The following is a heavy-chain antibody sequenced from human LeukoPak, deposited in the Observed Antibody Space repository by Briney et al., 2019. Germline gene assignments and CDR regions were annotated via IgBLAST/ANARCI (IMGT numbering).Heavy chain of an antibody. CDR2: IKSKTDGGTT. J-gene: IGHJ6*03. CDR3: TTDPPPSIDYGDYDYYYYMDV. CDR1: GFTFSNAW. V-gene: IGHV3-15*01. Sequence: PGGSLRLSCAASGFTFSNAWMSWVRQAPGKGLEWVGRIKSKTDGGTTDYAAPVKGRFTISRDDSKNTLYLQMNSLKTEDTAVYYCTTDPPPSIDYGDYDYYYYMDVWGKGTTVTISS. D-gene: IGHD4-17*01.